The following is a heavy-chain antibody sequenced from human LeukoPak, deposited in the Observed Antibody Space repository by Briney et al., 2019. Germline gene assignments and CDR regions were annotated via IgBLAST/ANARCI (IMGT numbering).Heavy chain of an antibody. V-gene: IGHV3-23*01. J-gene: IGHJ4*02. CDR3: AKDLTSPRSVGSSEKLDS. CDR2: IFGSGGRT. Sequence: GGSLRLSYAASGFTFSNYAMSWVRQAPGKGLEWVSSIFGSGGRTHYADSVRGRFTISRDNSKNTLYLQMNSLRAEDTAVYYCAKDLTSPRSVGSSEKLDSWDQGTLVTVSS. CDR1: GFTFSNYA. D-gene: IGHD3-10*01.